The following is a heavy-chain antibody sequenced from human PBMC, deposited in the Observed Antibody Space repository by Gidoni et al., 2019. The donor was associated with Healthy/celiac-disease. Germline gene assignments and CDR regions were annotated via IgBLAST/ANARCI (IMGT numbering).Heavy chain of an antibody. D-gene: IGHD3-16*01. CDR2: FSGSGGST. V-gene: IGHV3-23*04. CDR1: GFTFSSYA. J-gene: IGHJ4*02. Sequence: EVQLVESGGGLVKPGGSRRLSGADAGFTFSSYAMSWVRQPPGKGLAWVSAFSGSGGSTYSADSVKGRFTISRDNSKNTLFLQMNSLMAEDTAVYYCANLGGWGDFDYWGQGTLVTVSS. CDR3: ANLGGWGDFDY.